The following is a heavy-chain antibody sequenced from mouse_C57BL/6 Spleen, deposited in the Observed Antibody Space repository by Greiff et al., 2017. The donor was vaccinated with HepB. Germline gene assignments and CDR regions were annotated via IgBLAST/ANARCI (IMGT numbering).Heavy chain of an antibody. D-gene: IGHD2-2*01. V-gene: IGHV1-81*01. J-gene: IGHJ2*01. Sequence: VQLQQSGAELARPGASVKLSCKASGYTFTSYGISWVKQRTGQGLEWIGEIYPRSGNTYYNEKFKGKATLTADKSSSTAYMELRSLTSEDSAVYFCARGYDSNFDYWGQGTTLTVSS. CDR2: IYPRSGNT. CDR3: ARGYDSNFDY. CDR1: GYTFTSYG.